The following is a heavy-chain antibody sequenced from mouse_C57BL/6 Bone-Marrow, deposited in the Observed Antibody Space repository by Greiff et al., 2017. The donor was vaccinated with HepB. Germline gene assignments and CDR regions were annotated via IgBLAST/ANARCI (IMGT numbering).Heavy chain of an antibody. CDR3: ASPPLDYSNYAWFAY. Sequence: QVQLQQSGAELARPGASVKLSCKASGYTFTSYGISWVKQRTGQGLEWIGEIYPRSGNTYYNGKFKGKATLTADKSSSTAYMALRSLTSADSAVEFCASPPLDYSNYAWFAYWGQGTLVTVAA. CDR1: GYTFTSYG. V-gene: IGHV1-81*01. CDR2: IYPRSGNT. D-gene: IGHD2-5*01. J-gene: IGHJ3*01.